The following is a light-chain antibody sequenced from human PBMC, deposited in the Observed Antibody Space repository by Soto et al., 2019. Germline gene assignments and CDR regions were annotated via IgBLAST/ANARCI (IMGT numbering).Light chain of an antibody. V-gene: IGKV1-13*02. CDR2: DAS. J-gene: IGKJ3*01. Sequence: AIPLTQSPSSLSASVGDRVTITCRVSQAISRALVWYQQKPGRAPRLLIYDASTLESGGPSRFSGSGSGTDFILTLSSLQPEDFATYYCQQSYSCPCIFGPGTKVDLK. CDR1: QAISRA. CDR3: QQSYSCPCI.